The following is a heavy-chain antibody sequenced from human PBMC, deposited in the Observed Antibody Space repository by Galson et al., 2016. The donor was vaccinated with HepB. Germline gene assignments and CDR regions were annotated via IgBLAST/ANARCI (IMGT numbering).Heavy chain of an antibody. CDR3: ARGVAYFDY. V-gene: IGHV3-74*01. CDR1: GFAFSSYW. CDR2: INSDGSRR. Sequence: SLRLSCAASGFAFSSYWMYWVRQPPGKGLVWVSRINSDGSRRTYADSVKGRFTISRDNAKNSLYLQMNSLRAEDTAVYYCARGVAYFDYWGQGTLVTVSS. D-gene: IGHD2-15*01. J-gene: IGHJ4*02.